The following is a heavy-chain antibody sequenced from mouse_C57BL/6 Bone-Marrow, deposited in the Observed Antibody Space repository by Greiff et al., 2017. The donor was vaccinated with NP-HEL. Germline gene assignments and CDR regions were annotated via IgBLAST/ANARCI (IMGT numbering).Heavy chain of an antibody. CDR2: IYPGNSDT. CDR1: GYTFTSYW. J-gene: IGHJ3*01. V-gene: IGHV1-5*01. Sequence: VQLQQSGTVLARPGASVKMSCKTSGYTFTSYWMHWVKQRPGQGLEWIGAIYPGNSDTSYNQKFKGKAKLTAVTSASTAYMELSSLTNEDSAVYYCTRSVTTVVAPEFAYWGQGTLVTVSA. D-gene: IGHD1-1*01. CDR3: TRSVTTVVAPEFAY.